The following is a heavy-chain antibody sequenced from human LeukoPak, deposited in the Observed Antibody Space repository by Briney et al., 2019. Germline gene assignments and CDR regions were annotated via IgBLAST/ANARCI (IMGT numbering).Heavy chain of an antibody. CDR3: ARRGNYYYYMDV. Sequence: ASVKVSCKASGYTFTSYYMHWVRQAPGQGLEWMGIINPSGGSTNYAQKFQGRVTMTRDMSTSTVYMELSSLRSEDTAVYYCARRGNYYYYMDVWGKGTPVTVSS. D-gene: IGHD3-16*01. CDR2: INPSGGST. CDR1: GYTFTSYY. J-gene: IGHJ6*03. V-gene: IGHV1-46*01.